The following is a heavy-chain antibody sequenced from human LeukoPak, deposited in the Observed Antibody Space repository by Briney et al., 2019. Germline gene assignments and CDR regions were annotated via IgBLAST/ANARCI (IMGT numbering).Heavy chain of an antibody. CDR1: GVTFEVYG. CDR2: ISWNDGYK. Sequence: GRSLRLSCVTSGVTFEVYGTHWGPEGPGRGLEWGSGISWNDGYKEYADSVKGRFTISRDKAKKSLYLQMTSLRGDDTGIYFCAKDMEYRRLYNLTDVWGRGTLVIVSS. D-gene: IGHD1-1*01. V-gene: IGHV3-9*01. J-gene: IGHJ2*01. CDR3: AKDMEYRRLYNLTDV.